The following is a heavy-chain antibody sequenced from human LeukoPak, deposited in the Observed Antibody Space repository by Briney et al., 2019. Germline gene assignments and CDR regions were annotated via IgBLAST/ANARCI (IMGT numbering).Heavy chain of an antibody. CDR1: GFTFSDYY. Sequence: PGGSLRLSCAASGFTFSDYYMSWIRQAPGKGLEWVSYISSSGSTIYYADSVKGRFTISRDNAKNSLYLQMNSLRAEDTAVYYCASTPPNGAYYFDYWGQGTLVTVSS. J-gene: IGHJ4*02. V-gene: IGHV3-11*01. CDR3: ASTPPNGAYYFDY. CDR2: ISSSGSTI. D-gene: IGHD1-1*01.